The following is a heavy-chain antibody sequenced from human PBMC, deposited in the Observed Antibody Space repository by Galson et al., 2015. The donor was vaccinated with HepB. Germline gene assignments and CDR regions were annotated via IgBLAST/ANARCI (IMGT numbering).Heavy chain of an antibody. Sequence: SLRLSCAASGFTFSSYAMSWVRQAPGKGLEWVSAISGSGGSTYYADSVKGRFTISRDNSKNTLYLQMNSLRAEDTAVYYCAKDRGFVVVPAAILDYWGQGSLVTVSS. V-gene: IGHV3-23*01. CDR1: GFTFSSYA. CDR3: AKDRGFVVVPAAILDY. CDR2: ISGSGGST. J-gene: IGHJ4*02. D-gene: IGHD2-2*01.